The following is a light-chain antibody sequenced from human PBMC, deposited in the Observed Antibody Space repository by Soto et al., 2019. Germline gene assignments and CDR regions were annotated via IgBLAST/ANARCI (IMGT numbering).Light chain of an antibody. Sequence: QSVLTQPASGSGSPGQSSTISCTGTSSDVGGYNYVSWYQQHPGKAPKLMIYDVSNRPSGVSNRFSGSKSGNTASLTISGLQAEDEADYYCSSYTSSNTYVFGTGTKVTVL. CDR3: SSYTSSNTYV. CDR2: DVS. V-gene: IGLV2-14*01. J-gene: IGLJ1*01. CDR1: SSDVGGYNY.